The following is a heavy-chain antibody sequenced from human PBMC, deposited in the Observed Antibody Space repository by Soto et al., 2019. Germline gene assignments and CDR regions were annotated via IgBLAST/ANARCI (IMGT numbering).Heavy chain of an antibody. CDR1: GGTFSTYA. D-gene: IGHD6-19*01. Sequence: QVQLEQSGAEVKQPGSSVKVSCKTSGGTFSTYAINWVRQAPGQGLEWMGAIIPLFGTADYSQKLQGRVTITADESTSTAYMELSSLRSDDTAVYFCARPKGTYSSGYYYFDFWGQGTRVTVSS. CDR3: ARPKGTYSSGYYYFDF. J-gene: IGHJ4*02. V-gene: IGHV1-69*01. CDR2: IIPLFGTA.